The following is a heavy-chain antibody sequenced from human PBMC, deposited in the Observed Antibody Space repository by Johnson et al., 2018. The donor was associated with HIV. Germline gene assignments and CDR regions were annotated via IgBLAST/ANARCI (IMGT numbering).Heavy chain of an antibody. CDR2: ISSRGTTI. CDR1: GFTVSSNY. J-gene: IGHJ3*02. CDR3: ARWTVTRGAFDI. V-gene: IGHV3-11*04. Sequence: QVQLVESGGGLVQPGGSLRLSCAASGFTVSSNYMTWVRQAPGKGLELVSYISSRGTTIYDADSVRGRFPISRDNAKKSLYLQMNSLRAEDTAVYYCARWTVTRGAFDIWGQGTMVTVSS. D-gene: IGHD4-17*01.